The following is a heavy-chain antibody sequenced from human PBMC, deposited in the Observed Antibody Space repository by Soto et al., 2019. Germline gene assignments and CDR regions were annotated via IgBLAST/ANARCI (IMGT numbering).Heavy chain of an antibody. V-gene: IGHV3-33*01. J-gene: IGHJ3*02. CDR2: IWYDGSDK. CDR1: GFTFSSYG. Sequence: GGFLRLSCAASGFTFSSYGMHWVRQAPGKGLEWVAVIWYDGSDKYYADSVKGRFTISRDNSKNTLFLQMNSLRAEDTAVYYCARDNWEYSGTYQFDIWGQGTMVTVSS. D-gene: IGHD1-26*01. CDR3: ARDNWEYSGTYQFDI.